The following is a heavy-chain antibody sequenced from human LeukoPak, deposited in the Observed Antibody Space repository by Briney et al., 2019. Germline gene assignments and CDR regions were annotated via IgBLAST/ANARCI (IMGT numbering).Heavy chain of an antibody. J-gene: IGHJ6*03. CDR1: GFTFSSYS. V-gene: IGHV3-21*01. Sequence: GGSLRLSCAASGFTFSSYSMNWVRQAPGKGLEWVSSISSSSSYIYYADSVKGRFTISRDNAKNSLYLQMNSLRAEDTAVYYCARAKFLEWLNPYYYMDVWGKGTTVTVSS. CDR2: ISSSSSYI. CDR3: ARAKFLEWLNPYYYMDV. D-gene: IGHD3-3*01.